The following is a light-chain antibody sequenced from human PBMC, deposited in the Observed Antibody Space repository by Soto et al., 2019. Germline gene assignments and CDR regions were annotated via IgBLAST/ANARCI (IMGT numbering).Light chain of an antibody. CDR3: QQYINWPPLT. Sequence: EIVVTQSPATLSLSPVERATLSCTASQSVRSNLAWYQQKPGQAPRLFIFGASTRATNISARFTGSGSGTEFTLTISSLQSEDFAVYYCQQYINWPPLTFGGGTKVDIK. V-gene: IGKV3-15*01. CDR1: QSVRSN. CDR2: GAS. J-gene: IGKJ4*01.